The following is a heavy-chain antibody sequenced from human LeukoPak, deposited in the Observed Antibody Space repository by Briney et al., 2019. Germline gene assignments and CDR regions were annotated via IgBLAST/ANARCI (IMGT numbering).Heavy chain of an antibody. J-gene: IGHJ4*02. V-gene: IGHV3-23*01. CDR2: ISGSGGST. D-gene: IGHD6-13*01. CDR3: AKGGSSWVTYFDY. Sequence: PGGSLRLSCAASGFTFSSYGMHWVRQAPGKGLEWVSAISGSGGSTYYADSVKGRFTISRDNSKNTLYLQMNSLRAEDTAVYYCAKGGSSWVTYFDYWGQGTLVTVSS. CDR1: GFTFSSYG.